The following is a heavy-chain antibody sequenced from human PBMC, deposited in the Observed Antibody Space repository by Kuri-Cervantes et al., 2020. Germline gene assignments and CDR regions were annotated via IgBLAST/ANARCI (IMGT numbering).Heavy chain of an antibody. V-gene: IGHV3-13*01. CDR3: ARDCSSAAEGCAYGMDV. D-gene: IGHD2-15*01. CDR1: GFTFSSYA. Sequence: GESLKISCAASGFTFSSYALSWVRQATGKGLEWVSAIGTAGDTYYPGSVKGRFTIYRENAKNSSYPQMNSLRAGDTAVYYCARDCSSAAEGCAYGMDVWGQGTTVTVSS. CDR2: IGTAGDT. J-gene: IGHJ6*02.